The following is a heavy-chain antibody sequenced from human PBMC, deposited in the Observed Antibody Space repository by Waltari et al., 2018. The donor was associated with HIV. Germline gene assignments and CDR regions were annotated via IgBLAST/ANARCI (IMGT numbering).Heavy chain of an antibody. Sequence: EVQVLESGGALVQPGGSLRLSCAASGFTFSNYGMSWVRQAPGKGLELVSSISGRGGSTYYADSVKGRFTVSRDNSKNTLYLQMNSLRAEDTAVYFCVKEYQYSHSWYSYYGMDVWGQGTTVTVSS. V-gene: IGHV3-23*01. J-gene: IGHJ6*02. CDR1: GFTFSNYG. CDR3: VKEYQYSHSWYSYYGMDV. CDR2: ISGRGGST. D-gene: IGHD6-13*01.